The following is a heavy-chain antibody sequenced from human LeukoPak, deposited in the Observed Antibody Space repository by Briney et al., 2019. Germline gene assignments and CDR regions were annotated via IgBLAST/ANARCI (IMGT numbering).Heavy chain of an antibody. D-gene: IGHD3-10*02. J-gene: IGHJ6*04. CDR1: GFTFSSYG. V-gene: IGHV3-23*01. CDR2: ISGSGGST. CDR3: AELGITMIGGV. Sequence: GGTLRLSCAASGFTFSSYGMSWVRQAPGKGLEWVSAISGSGGSTYYADSVKGRFTISRDNAKNSLYLQMNSLRAEDTAVYYCAELGITMIGGVWGKGTTVTTSS.